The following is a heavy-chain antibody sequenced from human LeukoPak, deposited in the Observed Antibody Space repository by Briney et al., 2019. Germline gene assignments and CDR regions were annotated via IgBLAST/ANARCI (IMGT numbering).Heavy chain of an antibody. CDR2: IKSKTDGGTT. CDR1: GFTFSNAW. Sequence: PGGSLRLSCAASGFTFSNAWMSWVRQAPGKGLEWVGRIKSKTDGGTTDYAAPVKGRFTISRDDSKNTLYLQMNSLKTEDTAVYYCTTGVVVVAATGAFDIWGQGTMVTVSS. D-gene: IGHD2-15*01. V-gene: IGHV3-15*01. CDR3: TTGVVVVAATGAFDI. J-gene: IGHJ3*02.